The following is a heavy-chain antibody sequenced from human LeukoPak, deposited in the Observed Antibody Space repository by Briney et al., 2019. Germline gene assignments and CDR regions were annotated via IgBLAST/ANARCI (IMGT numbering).Heavy chain of an antibody. D-gene: IGHD2/OR15-2a*01. J-gene: IGHJ6*02. CDR3: ARVSAPPYYYYGMDV. Sequence: GGSLRLSCAASGFTFSSYAMSWVRQAPGKGLELVSVIYSGGSTYYADSVKGRFTISRDNSKNTLYLQMNSLRAEDTAVYYCARVSAPPYYYYGMDVWGQGTTVTVSS. CDR1: GFTFSSYA. CDR2: IYSGGST. V-gene: IGHV3-66*01.